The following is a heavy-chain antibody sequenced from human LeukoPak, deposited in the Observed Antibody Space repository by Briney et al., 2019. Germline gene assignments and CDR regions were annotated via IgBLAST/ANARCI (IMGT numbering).Heavy chain of an antibody. D-gene: IGHD6-19*01. V-gene: IGHV3-13*01. J-gene: IGHJ4*02. CDR1: GFTFSNYD. CDR3: ARNIAVAGYDY. CDR2: IGTAGDT. Sequence: GGSLRLSCAASGFTFSNYDMHWVRQVTGKGLEWVSSIGTAGDTYYPGPVKGRFTISRENAKNSLYLQMNSLRTGDTAVYYCARNIAVAGYDYWGQGTLVTVSS.